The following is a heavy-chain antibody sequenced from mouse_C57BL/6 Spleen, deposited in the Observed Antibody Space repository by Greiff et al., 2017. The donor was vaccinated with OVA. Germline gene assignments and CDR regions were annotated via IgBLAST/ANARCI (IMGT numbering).Heavy chain of an antibody. V-gene: IGHV5-9*01. CDR1: GFTFSSYS. D-gene: IGHD2-3*01. J-gene: IGHJ2*01. CDR2: ISGGGGNT. CDR3: ARRGDGSPYFDY. Sequence: EVHLVESGGGLVKPGGSLKLSCAASGFTFSSYSMSWVRQTPEKRLEWVATISGGGGNTYYPDSVKGRFTISRDNAKNTLYLQMSSLRSEDTALYYCARRGDGSPYFDYWGQGTTLTVSS.